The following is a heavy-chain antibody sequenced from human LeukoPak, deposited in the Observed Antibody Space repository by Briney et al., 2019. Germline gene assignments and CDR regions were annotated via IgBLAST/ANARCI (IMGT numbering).Heavy chain of an antibody. Sequence: ASVKVSCKASGYTFTDYGLSWVQQAPGQGLEWMGIINPSGGRTRYAQKFQGRVSMTRDTSTSTVYMEVSSLRSEDTAVYYCARSQMSSSSFDYWGQGTLVTVSS. CDR2: INPSGGRT. D-gene: IGHD6-6*01. V-gene: IGHV1-46*01. J-gene: IGHJ4*02. CDR3: ARSQMSSSSFDY. CDR1: GYTFTDYG.